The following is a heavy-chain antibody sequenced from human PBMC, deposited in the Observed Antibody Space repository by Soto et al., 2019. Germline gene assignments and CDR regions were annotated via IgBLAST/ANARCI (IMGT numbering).Heavy chain of an antibody. CDR2: IDPSDSYT. Sequence: GESLKISCKGSGYSFTIYWISWVRQMPGKGLEWMGRIDPSDSYTNYSPSFQGHVTISADKSISTAYLQWSSLKASDTAMYYCARXEHYYDSSGYPAGAFDIWGQGTMVTVSS. D-gene: IGHD3-22*01. CDR3: ARXEHYYDSSGYPAGAFDI. V-gene: IGHV5-10-1*01. J-gene: IGHJ3*02. CDR1: GYSFTIYW.